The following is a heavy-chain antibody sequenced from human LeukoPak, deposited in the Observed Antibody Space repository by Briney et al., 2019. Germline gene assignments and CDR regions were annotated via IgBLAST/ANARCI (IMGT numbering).Heavy chain of an antibody. CDR2: INHSGST. V-gene: IGHV4-34*01. CDR3: ARLGYYYYYMDV. J-gene: IGHJ6*03. Sequence: SETLSLTCAVYGGSFSGYYWSWIRQPPGKGLEWIGQINHSGSTNYNPSLKSRVTISVDTSKNQFSLKLSSVTAADTAVYYCARLGYYYYYMDVWGKGTTVTISS. CDR1: GGSFSGYY.